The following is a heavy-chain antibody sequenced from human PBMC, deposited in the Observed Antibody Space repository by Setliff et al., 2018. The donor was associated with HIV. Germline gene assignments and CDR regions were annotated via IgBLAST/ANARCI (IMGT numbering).Heavy chain of an antibody. Sequence: SGPTLVNPTQTLTLTCTFSGFSLSTSGMCVSWIRQPPGKALEWLARIDWDDDKYYSTSLKTRLTISKDTSKNQVVLTMTNMDPLDTATYFCARYNFRRGYWDYFDYWGQGTLVTVSS. V-gene: IGHV2-70*11. D-gene: IGHD3-3*01. CDR3: ARYNFRRGYWDYFDY. CDR2: IDWDDDK. J-gene: IGHJ4*02. CDR1: GFSLSTSGMC.